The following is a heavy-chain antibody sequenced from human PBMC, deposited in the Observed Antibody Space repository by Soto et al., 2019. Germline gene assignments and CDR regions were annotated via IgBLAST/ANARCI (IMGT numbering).Heavy chain of an antibody. D-gene: IGHD2-15*01. CDR3: ARAIYCSGGSCYYMDV. Sequence: SETLSLTCTVSGGSISSYYWSWIRQPPGKGLEWIGYIYYSGSTNYNPSLKSRVTISVDTSKNQFSLKLSSVTAADTALYYCARAIYCSGGSCYYMDVWGKGTTVTVSS. CDR2: IYYSGST. J-gene: IGHJ6*03. V-gene: IGHV4-59*01. CDR1: GGSISSYY.